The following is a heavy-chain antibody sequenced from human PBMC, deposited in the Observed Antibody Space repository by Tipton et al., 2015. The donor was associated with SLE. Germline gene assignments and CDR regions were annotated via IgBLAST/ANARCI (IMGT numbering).Heavy chain of an antibody. CDR1: GGSFSGYY. CDR2: INHSGST. J-gene: IGHJ4*02. CDR3: ARKKGAIAAFDY. D-gene: IGHD1-26*01. V-gene: IGHV4-34*01. Sequence: TLSLTCAVYGGSFSGYYWSWIRQPPGKGLEWIGEINHSGSTNYNPSLKSRVTISVDTSKNQFSLKLSSVTAADTAVYYCARKKGAIAAFDYWGRGTLVTVSS.